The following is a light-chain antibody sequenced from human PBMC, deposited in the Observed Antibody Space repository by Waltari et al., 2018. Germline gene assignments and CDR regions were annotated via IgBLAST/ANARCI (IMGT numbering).Light chain of an antibody. CDR1: QNIGRW. V-gene: IGKV1-5*03. Sequence: DIQMTQSPSTLPVSVGDRVTITCPASQNIGRWLSWYPQKPGKAPKLLIYMMSKLEPGVPLRFSGSGSATDFTLTINSLQPDDFASDFCKHFDTYAYTFGQGTKLDIQ. J-gene: IGKJ2*01. CDR2: MMS. CDR3: KHFDTYAYT.